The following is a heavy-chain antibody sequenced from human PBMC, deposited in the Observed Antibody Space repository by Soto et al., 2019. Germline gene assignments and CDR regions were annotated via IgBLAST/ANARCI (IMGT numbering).Heavy chain of an antibody. CDR1: GFTFSGDY. Sequence: GGSLRLSCAASGFTFSGDYMSWIRQAPGKGLEWVSYISSSGTTIKYADSVKGRFSISRDNTKNSVYLQMNSLRAEDTAVYYCARDLSSSSVYWGQGTLVTVSS. CDR2: ISSSGTTI. J-gene: IGHJ4*02. D-gene: IGHD6-6*01. V-gene: IGHV3-11*01. CDR3: ARDLSSSSVY.